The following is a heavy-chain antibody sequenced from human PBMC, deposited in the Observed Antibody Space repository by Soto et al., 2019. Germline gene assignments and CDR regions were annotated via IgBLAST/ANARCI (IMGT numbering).Heavy chain of an antibody. CDR1: GFTFSSYG. V-gene: IGHV3-33*01. D-gene: IGHD2-2*01. CDR2: IWYDGSNK. J-gene: IGHJ4*02. Sequence: QVQLVESGGGVVQPGRSLRLSCAASGFTFSSYGMHWVRQAPGKGLEWVAVIWYDGSNKYYADSVKGRFTISRDNSKNTLYLQMKSLRAEDTAVYYCERAHEGYHDWGKGTLVTVSS. CDR3: ERAHEGYHD.